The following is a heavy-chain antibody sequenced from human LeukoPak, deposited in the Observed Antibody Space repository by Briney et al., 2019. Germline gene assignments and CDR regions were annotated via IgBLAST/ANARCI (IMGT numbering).Heavy chain of an antibody. J-gene: IGHJ6*03. V-gene: IGHV4-61*01. Sequence: SETLSLTCTVSGYSISSGYYWGWIRQPPGKGLEWIGYIYYSGSTNYNPSLESRVTISIDTSKNQFSLKLSSVTAADTAVYYCARTYDSPGYYSPDYYYMDVWGKGTTVTISS. CDR1: GYSISSGYY. D-gene: IGHD3-22*01. CDR3: ARTYDSPGYYSPDYYYMDV. CDR2: IYYSGST.